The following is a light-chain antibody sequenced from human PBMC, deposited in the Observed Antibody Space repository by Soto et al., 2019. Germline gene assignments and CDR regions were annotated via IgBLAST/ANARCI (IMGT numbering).Light chain of an antibody. Sequence: QSALTQPASVSGSPGQSITISCTGTSSDVGGYNYVSWYQQHPGKAPKLMIYDVNNRPSGVSNRFSGSKSGNTASLTISGLQAEDEADFYCGSYTSSRTLLFGGGTKLTVL. CDR3: GSYTSSRTLL. V-gene: IGLV2-14*03. J-gene: IGLJ2*01. CDR1: SSDVGGYNY. CDR2: DVN.